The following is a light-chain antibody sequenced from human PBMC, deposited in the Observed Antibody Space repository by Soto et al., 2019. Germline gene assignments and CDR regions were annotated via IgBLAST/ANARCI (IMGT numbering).Light chain of an antibody. CDR1: SSDVGSYNL. CDR3: CSYAGSSTGVV. V-gene: IGLV2-23*01. CDR2: EGS. J-gene: IGLJ2*01. Sequence: QSALTQPASVSGSPGQSITISCTGTSSDVGSYNLVSWYQQHPGKAPKLMIYEGSKRPSGVSNRFSGSKSGNTGSLTISGLQAEDEADYYCCSYAGSSTGVVFGGGTKLTVL.